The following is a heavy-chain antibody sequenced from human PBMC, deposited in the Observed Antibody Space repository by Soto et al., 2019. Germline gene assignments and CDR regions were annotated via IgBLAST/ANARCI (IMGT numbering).Heavy chain of an antibody. D-gene: IGHD6-13*01. CDR3: AKDQGAAGVFDY. CDR2: ISGRGDTT. J-gene: IGHJ4*02. V-gene: IGHV3-23*01. Sequence: PAGSLTLSCAASGFAFSTYAMSWVRQTPEKGLEWVSAISGRGDTTDYAESVKGRFTISRDNSKNTLDLQMSSLRVEDTAFYYCAKDQGAAGVFDYWGQGVLVTVSS. CDR1: GFAFSTYA.